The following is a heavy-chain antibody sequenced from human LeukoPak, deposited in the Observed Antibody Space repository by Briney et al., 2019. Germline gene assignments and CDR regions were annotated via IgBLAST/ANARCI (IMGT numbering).Heavy chain of an antibody. D-gene: IGHD3-22*01. Sequence: GGSLRLSCAASGLTFSSYGMHWVRQAPGKGPEWVTFIRYDGSNKYYADSVKGRFTISRDNSKNTLYLQMNSLRAEDTAVYYCAKDLDSSGYYYGWFDPWGQGTLVTVSS. V-gene: IGHV3-30*02. J-gene: IGHJ5*02. CDR2: IRYDGSNK. CDR1: GLTFSSYG. CDR3: AKDLDSSGYYYGWFDP.